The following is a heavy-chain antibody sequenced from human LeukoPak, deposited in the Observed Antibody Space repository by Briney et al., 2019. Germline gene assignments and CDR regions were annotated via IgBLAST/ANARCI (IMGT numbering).Heavy chain of an antibody. CDR2: IYHSGSS. D-gene: IGHD5-24*01. CDR1: GYSISSGYY. J-gene: IGHJ4*02. Sequence: SETLSLTCTVSGYSISSGYYWGWIRQPPGKGLEWIGSIYHSGSSYYNPSLKSRVTISVDTSKNQFSLKLSSVTAADTAVYYCARSRGWLQSHPLGYWGQGTLVTVSS. V-gene: IGHV4-38-2*02. CDR3: ARSRGWLQSHPLGY.